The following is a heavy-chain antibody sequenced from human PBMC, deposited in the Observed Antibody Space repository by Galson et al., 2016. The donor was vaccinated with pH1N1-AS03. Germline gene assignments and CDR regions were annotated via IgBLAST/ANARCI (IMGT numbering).Heavy chain of an antibody. CDR2: ISLRGSS. CDR1: GDSVISKNYY. CDR3: VMDTTTWMRFDY. J-gene: IGHJ4*02. Sequence: TLSLTCSVSGDSVISKNYYWGWVRQPPGKGLEWIGSISLRGSSYYNPSLKSLVRISIDESNNQFSLDLNSVTAADTALYYCVMDTTTWMRFDYWGQGVLVIVSS. D-gene: IGHD1-1*01. V-gene: IGHV4-39*07.